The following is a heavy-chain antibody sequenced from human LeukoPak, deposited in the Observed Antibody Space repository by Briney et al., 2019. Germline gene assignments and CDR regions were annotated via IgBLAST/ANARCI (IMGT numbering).Heavy chain of an antibody. V-gene: IGHV4-39*01. CDR2: IYYSGST. CDR1: GGSISRYY. CDR3: ARRYYDSSGYPPFDY. Sequence: SETLSLTCTVPGGSISRYYWSWIRQPPGKGLEWIGSIYYSGSTYYNPPPKSRVTISVDTSKNQFSLKLSSVTAADTAVYYCARRYYDSSGYPPFDYWGQGTLVTVSS. J-gene: IGHJ4*02. D-gene: IGHD3-22*01.